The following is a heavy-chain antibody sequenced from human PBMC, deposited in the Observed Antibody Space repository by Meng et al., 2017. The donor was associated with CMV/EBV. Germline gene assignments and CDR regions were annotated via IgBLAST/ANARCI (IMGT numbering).Heavy chain of an antibody. CDR1: GFTFSSYE. V-gene: IGHV3-48*03. J-gene: IGHJ4*02. CDR3: ARAVDSSGWYLLDY. CDR2: ISSSGSTI. D-gene: IGHD6-19*01. Sequence: GESLKISCAASGFTFSSYEMNWVRQAPGKGLEWVSYISSSGSTIYYADSVKGRFTISRDNAKNSLYLQMNSLRAEDTAAYYCARAVDSSGWYLLDYWGQGTLVTVSS.